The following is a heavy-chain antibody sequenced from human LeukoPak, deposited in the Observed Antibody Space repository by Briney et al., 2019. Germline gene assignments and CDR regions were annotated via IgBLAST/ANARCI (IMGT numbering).Heavy chain of an antibody. V-gene: IGHV1-69*06. Sequence: GSSVKVSCKASGGTFSSYAISWVRQAPGQGLEWMGGIIPIFGTANYAQKFQGRVTVTADKSTSTAYMELSSLRSEDTAVYYCARRAAAGTKYDYWGQGTLVTVSS. CDR2: IIPIFGTA. CDR1: GGTFSSYA. D-gene: IGHD6-13*01. CDR3: ARRAAAGTKYDY. J-gene: IGHJ4*02.